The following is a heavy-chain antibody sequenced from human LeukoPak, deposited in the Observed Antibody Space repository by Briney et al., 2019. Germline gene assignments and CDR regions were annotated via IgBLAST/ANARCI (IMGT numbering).Heavy chain of an antibody. V-gene: IGHV3-30-3*01. CDR1: GFTFSSYA. CDR2: ISYDGSNK. D-gene: IGHD2-15*01. J-gene: IGHJ3*02. Sequence: PGRSLRLSCAASGFTFSSYAMHWVRQAPGKGLEWVAVISYDGSNKYYADSVKGRFTISRDNSKNTLYLQMNSLRAEDTAVYYCARESGRAFDIWGQGAMVTVSS. CDR3: ARESGRAFDI.